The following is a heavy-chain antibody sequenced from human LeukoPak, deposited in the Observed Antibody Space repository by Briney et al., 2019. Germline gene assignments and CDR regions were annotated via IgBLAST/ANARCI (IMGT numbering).Heavy chain of an antibody. CDR1: GGCFSGYY. CDR3: AREAVSGGDWRDYYGMDV. Sequence: SETLSLTCAVYGGCFSGYYWSWIRQPPGKGLEWIGEINHSGSTNYNPSLKSRVTISVDTSKNQFSLKLSSVTAADTAVYYCAREAVSGGDWRDYYGMDVWGQGTTVTVSS. V-gene: IGHV4-34*01. CDR2: INHSGST. J-gene: IGHJ6*02. D-gene: IGHD2-21*02.